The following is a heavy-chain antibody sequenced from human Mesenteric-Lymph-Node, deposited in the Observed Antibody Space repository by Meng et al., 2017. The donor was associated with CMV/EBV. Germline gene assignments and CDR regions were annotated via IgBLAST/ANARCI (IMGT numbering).Heavy chain of an antibody. D-gene: IGHD6-13*01. CDR1: GSSISSNNW. Sequence: SGSSISSNNWWSWVRQPPGKGLEWIEEIYHSGSTNYNPSLKSRVTISLDKSKKQFSLKLTSVTAADTAIYYCASGLDTSYWYGFDFWGQGTLVTVSS. CDR2: IYHSGST. V-gene: IGHV4-4*02. J-gene: IGHJ4*02. CDR3: ASGLDTSYWYGFDF.